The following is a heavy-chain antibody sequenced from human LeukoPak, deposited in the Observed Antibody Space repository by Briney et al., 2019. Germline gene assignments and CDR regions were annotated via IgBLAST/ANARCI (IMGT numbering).Heavy chain of an antibody. CDR3: AGDKDTSMVAWYYFAY. Sequence: GGSLRLSCVGSEFSFSSYWMHWVRQAPEKGLEWVSSIKYDGSATTFADSVKGRFSISTDSAKNTAYLQMNSLRDEDTAVYYCAGDKDTSMVAWYYFAYWGQGTLVTVSS. J-gene: IGHJ4*02. D-gene: IGHD5-18*01. CDR1: EFSFSSYW. V-gene: IGHV3-74*01. CDR2: IKYDGSAT.